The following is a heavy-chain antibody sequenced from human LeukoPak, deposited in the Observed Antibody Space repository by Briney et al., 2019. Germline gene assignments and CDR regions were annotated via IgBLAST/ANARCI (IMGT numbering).Heavy chain of an antibody. CDR3: VRAFDI. V-gene: IGHV3-30-3*01. CDR2: ISYDGSNK. J-gene: IGHJ3*02. Sequence: GGSLRLSCAASGFTFSSYAMHWVRQAPGKGLEWVAVISYDGSNKYYADSVKGRFTISRDNAKNSLYLQMNSLRDEDTAVYYCVRAFDIWGQGTMVTVSS. CDR1: GFTFSSYA.